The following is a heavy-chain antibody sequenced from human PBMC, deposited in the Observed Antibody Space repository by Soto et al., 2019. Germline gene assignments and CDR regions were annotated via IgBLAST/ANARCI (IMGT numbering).Heavy chain of an antibody. CDR1: GGSISSSSYY. D-gene: IGHD3-22*01. CDR3: ARDSSGYYLDY. J-gene: IGHJ4*02. Sequence: QLQLQESGPGLVKPSETLSLTCTVSGGSISSSSYYWGWIRQPPGKGLEWIGSIYYSGSTYYNPSLKSRVTISVDTSKNQFSLKLSSVTAADTAVYYCARDSSGYYLDYWGQGTLVTVSS. CDR2: IYYSGST. V-gene: IGHV4-39*02.